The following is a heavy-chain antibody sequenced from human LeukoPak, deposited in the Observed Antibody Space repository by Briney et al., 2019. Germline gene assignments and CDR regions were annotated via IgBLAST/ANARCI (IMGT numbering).Heavy chain of an antibody. CDR3: ARDRVRDYYGSGSYLEPYYYYGMDV. CDR1: GFTVSSNY. D-gene: IGHD3-10*01. J-gene: IGHJ6*02. V-gene: IGHV3-53*01. Sequence: GGSLRLFCAASGFTVSSNYMSWVRQAPGKGLEWVSVIYSGGSTYYADSVKGRFTISRDNSKNTLYLQMNSLRAEDTAVYYCARDRVRDYYGSGSYLEPYYYYGMDVWGQGTTVTVSS. CDR2: IYSGGST.